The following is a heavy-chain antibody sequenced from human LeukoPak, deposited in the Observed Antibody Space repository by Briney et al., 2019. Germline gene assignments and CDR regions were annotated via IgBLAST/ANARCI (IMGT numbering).Heavy chain of an antibody. V-gene: IGHV4-30-4*01. CDR1: GASVSSGDYY. D-gene: IGHD3-10*01. J-gene: IGHJ4*02. CDR2: IYYSGTT. CDR3: ARDIWFSGSGRHFDY. Sequence: SQTLSLTCIVSGASVSSGDYYWSWIRQPPGKGLEWIGYIYYSGTTYFNPSLKSRLSMSVDTSKNQFSLKLSSVTAADTAVYYCARDIWFSGSGRHFDYWGQGTLVTVSS.